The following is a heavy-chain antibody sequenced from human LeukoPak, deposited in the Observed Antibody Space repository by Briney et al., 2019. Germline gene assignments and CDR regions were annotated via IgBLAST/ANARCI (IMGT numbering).Heavy chain of an antibody. D-gene: IGHD3-10*01. CDR2: INPNTGGT. CDR3: ARIRITMVRGAAGFDP. Sequence: GASVQVSCKASGYTFTGYYLHWVRQAPGQGLEWMGWINPNTGGTNYAQKVPGRVTMTRDTSTSTAYMELSRLRSDDTAVYYCARIRITMVRGAAGFDPWGQGTLVTVSS. V-gene: IGHV1-2*02. CDR1: GYTFTGYY. J-gene: IGHJ5*02.